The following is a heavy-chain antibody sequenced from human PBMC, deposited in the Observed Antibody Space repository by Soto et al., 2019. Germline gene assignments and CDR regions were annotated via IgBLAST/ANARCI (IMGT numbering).Heavy chain of an antibody. V-gene: IGHV2-26*01. CDR3: ARRHLAVAVSPWFDP. Sequence: QVTLKESGPVLVKPTETLTLRCTVSGLSITDSEMGVSWIRQPPGQPLEWLAHIDSSGEKSYRTFLKSRLATSKATSKSQIDLTMTNMDPADTATYYCARRHLAVAVSPWFDPWGQGIPVTVSS. CDR2: IDSSGEK. D-gene: IGHD6-19*01. CDR1: GLSITDSEMG. J-gene: IGHJ5*02.